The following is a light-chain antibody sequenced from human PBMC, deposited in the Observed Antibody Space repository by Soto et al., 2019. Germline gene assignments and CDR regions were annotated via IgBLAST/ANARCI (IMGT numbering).Light chain of an antibody. CDR3: CSYAGSYTLV. CDR1: RSDVGGYNY. V-gene: IGLV2-11*01. CDR2: DVN. J-gene: IGLJ1*01. Sequence: QSALTQPRSVSGSPGQSVTISCTGTRSDVGGYNYVSWYQQHPGKAPKLMIYDVNKRPSGVPDRFSGSKSGNTASLTISGLQAEDEADYYCCSYAGSYTLVFGTGTKVTVL.